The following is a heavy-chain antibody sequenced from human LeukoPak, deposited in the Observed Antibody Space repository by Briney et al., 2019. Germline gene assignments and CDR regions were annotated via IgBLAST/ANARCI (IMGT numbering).Heavy chain of an antibody. J-gene: IGHJ4*02. CDR2: INHSGST. CDR1: GGSFSGYY. CDR3: AARNYNLLSDFYTPFDY. V-gene: IGHV4-34*01. D-gene: IGHD3-3*01. Sequence: SETLSLTCAVYGGSFSGYYWSWIRQPPGKGLEWIGEINHSGSTNYNPSLKSRVTISVDTSKNQFSLKLSSVTAADTAVYFCAARNYNLLSDFYTPFDYWGQGVLVTVSS.